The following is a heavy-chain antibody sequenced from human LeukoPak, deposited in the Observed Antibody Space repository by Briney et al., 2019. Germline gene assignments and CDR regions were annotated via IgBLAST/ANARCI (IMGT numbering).Heavy chain of an antibody. CDR1: GFTVSTNY. J-gene: IGHJ6*02. V-gene: IGHV3-66*01. D-gene: IGHD2-8*01. CDR2: TNRDDNT. Sequence: GGSLRLSCAASGFTVSTNYMSWVRQAPGKGLEWVSVTNRDDNTYYADSVKGRFTISRDNSKNTLYLQMNSLRAEDTAVYYCARSYCTNGICYTGDFYYYGMDVWGQGTTVTVSS. CDR3: ARSYCTNGICYTGDFYYYGMDV.